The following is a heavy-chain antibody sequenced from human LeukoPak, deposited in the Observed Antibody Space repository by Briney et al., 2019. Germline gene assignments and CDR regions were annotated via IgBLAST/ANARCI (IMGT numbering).Heavy chain of an antibody. CDR1: GFTFGDYA. CDR2: ISGSGGST. J-gene: IGHJ4*02. D-gene: IGHD3-16*01. V-gene: IGHV3-23*01. CDR3: AKDGRITYYFDY. Sequence: GGSLRLSCTASGFTFGDYAMSWFRQAPGKGLEWVSAISGSGGSTYYADSVKGRFTISRDNSKNTLYLQMNSLRAEDTAVYYCAKDGRITYYFDYWGQGTLVTVSS.